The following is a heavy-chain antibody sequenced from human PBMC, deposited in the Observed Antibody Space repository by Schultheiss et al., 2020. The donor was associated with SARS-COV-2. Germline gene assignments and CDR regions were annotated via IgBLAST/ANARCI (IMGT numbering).Heavy chain of an antibody. D-gene: IGHD2-2*01. CDR3: ARLVVPAAYYMDV. CDR1: GGSFSGYY. Sequence: SETLSLTCAVYGGSFSGYYWSWIRQPPGKGLEWIGEIKHSGSTNYNPSLKSRVTISVDTSKNQFSLKLSSVTAADTAVYYCARLVVPAAYYMDVWGKGTTVTVS. J-gene: IGHJ6*03. V-gene: IGHV4-34*01. CDR2: IKHSGST.